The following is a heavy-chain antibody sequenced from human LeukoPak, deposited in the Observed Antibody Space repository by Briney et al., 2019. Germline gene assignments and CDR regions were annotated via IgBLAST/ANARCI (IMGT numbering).Heavy chain of an antibody. D-gene: IGHD6-19*01. CDR3: AKDGPYSSGWYLYYYGMDV. CDR1: GFTFSSYA. CDR2: ISGSGGST. J-gene: IGHJ6*02. V-gene: IGHV3-23*01. Sequence: GGSLRLSCAASGFTFSSYAMSWVRQAPGKGLEWVSAISGSGGSTYYADSVKGRFTISRDNSKNTLYLQMNSLRAEDTAVYYCAKDGPYSSGWYLYYYGMDVWGQGTTVTVSS.